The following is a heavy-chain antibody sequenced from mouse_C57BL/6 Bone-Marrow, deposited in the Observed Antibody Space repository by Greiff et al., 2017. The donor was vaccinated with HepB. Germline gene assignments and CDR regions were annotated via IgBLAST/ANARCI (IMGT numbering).Heavy chain of an antibody. CDR2: IDPESGDT. J-gene: IGHJ2*01. CDR1: GFNIKDDY. CDR3: TRGYGSSSFDY. D-gene: IGHD1-1*01. Sequence: VQLQQSGAELVRPGASVKLSCTASGFNIKDDYMHWVKQRPEQGLEWIGWIDPESGDTEYASKFQGKATITADSSSNTAYLQLSSLTSEDTAVYYCTRGYGSSSFDYWGQGTTLTVSS. V-gene: IGHV14-4*01.